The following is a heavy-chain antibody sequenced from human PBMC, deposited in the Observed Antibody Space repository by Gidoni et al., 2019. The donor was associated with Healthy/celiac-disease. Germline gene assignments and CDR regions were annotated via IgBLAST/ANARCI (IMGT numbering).Heavy chain of an antibody. V-gene: IGHV4-34*01. J-gene: IGHJ5*02. CDR1: GGSFSGYY. Sequence: QVQLQQWGAGLLKPSETLSLTCAVYGGSFSGYYWSWFRQPPGKGLEWIGEINHSGSTNYNPSLKSRVTRSVDTSKNQFSLKLSSVTAADTAVYYCARGTRRRYYYDSSGYSGYNWFDPWGQGTLVTVSS. CDR3: ARGTRRRYYYDSSGYSGYNWFDP. CDR2: INHSGST. D-gene: IGHD3-22*01.